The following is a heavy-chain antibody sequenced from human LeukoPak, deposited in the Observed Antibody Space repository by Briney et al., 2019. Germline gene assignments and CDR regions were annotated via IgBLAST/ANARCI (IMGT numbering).Heavy chain of an antibody. D-gene: IGHD6-19*01. CDR2: IFYSGST. V-gene: IGHV4-59*01. CDR1: GGSISSYH. J-gene: IGHJ4*02. Sequence: SETVSLTCTVSGGSISSYHWSWIRQPPGKGLEWIGYIFYSGSTNYNPSLKNRVTISGDTSKNQFSLELSSVTTADTAVYYYARGAVAGQDFDYWGQGTLVTVSS. CDR3: ARGAVAGQDFDY.